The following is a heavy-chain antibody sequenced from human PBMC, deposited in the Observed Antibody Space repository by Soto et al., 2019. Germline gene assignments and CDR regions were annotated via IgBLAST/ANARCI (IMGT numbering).Heavy chain of an antibody. Sequence: GGSLRLSCAASGFTFSSYAMSWVRQAPGKGLEWVSAISGSGGSTYYADSVKGRFTISRDNSKNTLYLQMNSLRAEDTAVYYCAKEGDPRYSSGFPADYWGQGTLVTVSS. J-gene: IGHJ4*02. V-gene: IGHV3-23*01. CDR3: AKEGDPRYSSGFPADY. CDR1: GFTFSSYA. D-gene: IGHD6-19*01. CDR2: ISGSGGST.